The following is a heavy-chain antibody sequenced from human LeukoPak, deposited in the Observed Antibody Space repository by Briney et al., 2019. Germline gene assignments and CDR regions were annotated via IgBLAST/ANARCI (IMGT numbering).Heavy chain of an antibody. CDR3: ARAMIVVVDAFDI. V-gene: IGHV1-2*02. D-gene: IGHD3-22*01. CDR1: GYTFTGYY. Sequence: GASVKVSCKASGYTFTGYYMHWVRQAPGQGLEWTGWINPNSGGTNYAQKFQGRVTMTRDTSISTAYMELSRLRSDDTAVYYCARAMIVVVDAFDIWGQGTMVTVSS. CDR2: INPNSGGT. J-gene: IGHJ3*02.